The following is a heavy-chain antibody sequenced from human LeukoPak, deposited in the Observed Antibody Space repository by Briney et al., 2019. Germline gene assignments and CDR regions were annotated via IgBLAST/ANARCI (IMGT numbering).Heavy chain of an antibody. J-gene: IGHJ5*02. CDR2: INHSGNT. V-gene: IGHV4-39*07. Sequence: SETLSLTCTVSGGSISSSYYYWGWIRQPPGKGLEWIGEINHSGNTNYNPSLKSRVTISIDTSKNQFSLKLSSVTAADTAVYYCARSRREGGYVRRDWFDPWGHGTLVTVSS. CDR1: GGSISSSYYY. CDR3: ARSRREGGYVRRDWFDP. D-gene: IGHD5-12*01.